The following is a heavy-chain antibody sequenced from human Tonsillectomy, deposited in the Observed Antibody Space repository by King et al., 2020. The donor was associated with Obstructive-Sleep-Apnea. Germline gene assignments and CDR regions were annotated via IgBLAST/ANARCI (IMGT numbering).Heavy chain of an antibody. V-gene: IGHV4-31*03. CDR1: GGAISNGGYY. CDR2: IYYSGST. Sequence: QLQESGPGLVKPSQTLSLTCTVSGGAISNGGYYWSWIRQHPGKGLEWIGYIYYSGSTHYNPSLKSRVSISVDTSKNQFSLKLTSVTAADTAVYYCARAHPFCSSTSCFFSDCWGQGTLVTVSS. D-gene: IGHD2-2*01. CDR3: ARAHPFCSSTSCFFSDC. J-gene: IGHJ4*02.